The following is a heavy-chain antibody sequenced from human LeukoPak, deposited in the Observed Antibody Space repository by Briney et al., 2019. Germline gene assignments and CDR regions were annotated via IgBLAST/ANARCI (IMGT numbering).Heavy chain of an antibody. Sequence: PSETLSLTCGVYGGSFSGYYWSWIRQPPGKGREWIGEINDSGRSNYKSSLKSRVTISEDTSKNQFSLKLSSVTAADTAVYYCARGSNSGYDYGWYYYYYYMDVWGKGTTVTVSS. CDR3: ARGSNSGYDYGWYYYYYYMDV. D-gene: IGHD5-12*01. V-gene: IGHV4-34*01. J-gene: IGHJ6*03. CDR1: GGSFSGYY. CDR2: INDSGRS.